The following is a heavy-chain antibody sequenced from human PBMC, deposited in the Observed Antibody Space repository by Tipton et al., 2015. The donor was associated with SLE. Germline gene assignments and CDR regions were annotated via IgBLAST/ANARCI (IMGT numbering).Heavy chain of an antibody. CDR3: ARGGYHGSGSHYFDY. Sequence: TLSLTCTVSGGSISSSSYYWGWIRQPPGKGLEWIGSIYYSGSTYYNPSLKSRVTISVDTSKNQFSLKLSSVTAADTAVYYCARGGYHGSGSHYFDYWGQGTLVTVSS. V-gene: IGHV4-39*01. CDR1: GGSISSSSYY. D-gene: IGHD3-10*01. CDR2: IYYSGST. J-gene: IGHJ4*02.